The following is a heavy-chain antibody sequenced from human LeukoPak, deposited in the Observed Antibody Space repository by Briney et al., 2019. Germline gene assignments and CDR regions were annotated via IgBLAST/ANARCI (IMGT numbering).Heavy chain of an antibody. CDR3: ARGTYYFDY. CDR1: GFTFNSYP. Sequence: GGSLRLSCAASGFTFNSYPMRWVRQAPGKGLEWVSSITDSGDGTNYADSVKGRFTISRDSAKNTLYLQMNSLRGEDTAVYYCARGTYYFDYWGQGTLVTVSS. V-gene: IGHV3-23*01. J-gene: IGHJ4*02. CDR2: ITDSGDGT.